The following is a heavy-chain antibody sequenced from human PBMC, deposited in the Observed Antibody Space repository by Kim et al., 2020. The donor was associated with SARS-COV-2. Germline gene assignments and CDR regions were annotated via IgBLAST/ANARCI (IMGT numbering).Heavy chain of an antibody. Sequence: SETLSLTFTVSRGSISSSFYYWGWIRQPPGKGLEWIGSIYYSGSTYYNPSLKSRVTISVDTSKNQFSLKLSSVTAADTAVYYCASNVAATGNLYYFDYWGQGTLVTVSS. D-gene: IGHD6-13*01. CDR3: ASNVAATGNLYYFDY. CDR2: IYYSGST. J-gene: IGHJ4*02. CDR1: RGSISSSFYY. V-gene: IGHV4-39*01.